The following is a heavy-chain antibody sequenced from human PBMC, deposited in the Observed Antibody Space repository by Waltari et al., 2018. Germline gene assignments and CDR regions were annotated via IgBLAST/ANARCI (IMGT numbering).Heavy chain of an antibody. Sequence: EVQMVESGGGSVKPGDSLRLSCVASGFGFTAAWLTWVRQAPGKGVEWVGRIKSQNDGGTTDFAASVRGRFSISIDDSQNMVFLQMNSLRVEDTALYYCTTLDAPWGGWGHGTLVTVSS. CDR2: IKSQNDGGTT. D-gene: IGHD7-27*01. CDR3: TTLDAPWGG. CDR1: GFGFTAAW. V-gene: IGHV3-15*01. J-gene: IGHJ4*01.